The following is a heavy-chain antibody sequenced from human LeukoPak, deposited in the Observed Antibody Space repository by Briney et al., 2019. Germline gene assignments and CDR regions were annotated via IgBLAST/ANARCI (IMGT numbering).Heavy chain of an antibody. J-gene: IGHJ4*02. Sequence: EASVKVSCKASGGTFSNYAISWVRQAPGQGLEWMGGIIPIFATANYAQKFQGRVTIAADESTSTAYMELSSLRSEDRAVYYCARDRSDSDNWYAGSHWGQGTVVTVSS. V-gene: IGHV1-69*01. CDR3: ARDRSDSDNWYAGSH. CDR2: IIPIFATA. CDR1: GGTFSNYA. D-gene: IGHD1-1*01.